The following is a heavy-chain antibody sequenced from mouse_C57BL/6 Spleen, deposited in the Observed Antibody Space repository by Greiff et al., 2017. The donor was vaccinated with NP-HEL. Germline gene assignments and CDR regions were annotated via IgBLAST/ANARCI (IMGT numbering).Heavy chain of an antibody. D-gene: IGHD2-4*01. CDR3: ARRELDYDDPFDY. V-gene: IGHV1-69*01. Sequence: QVQLQQPGAELVMPGASVKLSCKASGYTFTSYWMHWVKQRPGQGLEWIGEIDPSDSYTNYNQKFKGKSTLTVDKSSSTAYMQLSSLTTEDSAIYYCARRELDYDDPFDYWGQGTTLTVSS. CDR1: GYTFTSYW. CDR2: IDPSDSYT. J-gene: IGHJ2*01.